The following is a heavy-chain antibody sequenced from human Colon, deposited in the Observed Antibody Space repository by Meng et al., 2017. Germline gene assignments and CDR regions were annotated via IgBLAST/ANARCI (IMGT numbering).Heavy chain of an antibody. CDR3: TTNPHYDFWSGYPPPDY. CDR2: IKSKTAGGTT. V-gene: IGHV3-15*01. J-gene: IGHJ4*02. Sequence: GESLKISCAASGFTFSNAWMSWVRQAPGKGLEWVGRIKSKTAGGTTDYAAPVKGRFTISRDDSKNTLYLQMNSLKTEDTAVYYCTTNPHYDFWSGYPPPDYWGQGTLVTVSS. CDR1: GFTFSNAW. D-gene: IGHD3-3*01.